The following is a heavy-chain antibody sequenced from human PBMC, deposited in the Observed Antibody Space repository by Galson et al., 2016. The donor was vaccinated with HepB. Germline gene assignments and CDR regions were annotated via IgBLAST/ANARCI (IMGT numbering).Heavy chain of an antibody. V-gene: IGHV2-5*02. D-gene: IGHD1-26*01. CDR1: GFSLSNSGVG. Sequence: PALVKPTQTLTLTCTFSGFSLSNSGVGVGWSRQPPGRALEWLALIFWDDDKRYNPSLQSRLTTTKDTSKNQVVLTMTNMDPVDTATYYCAKGASDHWGQGTLVTVSS. J-gene: IGHJ4*02. CDR3: AKGASDH. CDR2: IFWDDDK.